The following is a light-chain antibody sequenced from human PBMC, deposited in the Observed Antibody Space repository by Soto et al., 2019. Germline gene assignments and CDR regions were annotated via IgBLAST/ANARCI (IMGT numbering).Light chain of an antibody. J-gene: IGKJ4*01. CDR2: DAS. CDR3: HQYGSSPQT. Sequence: EIVLTQSPATLSLSPGERATLSCRASQSVSSYLAWYQQKPGQAPRLLIYDASNRATGIPARFSGSGSGTDFTLTISSLEPEDFAVYYCHQYGSSPQTFGGGTKVEIK. V-gene: IGKV3-11*01. CDR1: QSVSSY.